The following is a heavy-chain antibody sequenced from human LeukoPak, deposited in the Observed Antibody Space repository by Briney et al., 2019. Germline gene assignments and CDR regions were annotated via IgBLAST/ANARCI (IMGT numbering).Heavy chain of an antibody. V-gene: IGHV1-3*01. CDR2: INAGNGNT. Sequence: ASVKVSCKASGYTFTSYAMHWVRQAPGQRLEWMGWINAGNGNTKYSQKFQGRVTITRDTSASTAYMELSSLRSEDTAVYYCARFHCGSTSCYHYFDYWGQGTLVTVSS. CDR3: ARFHCGSTSCYHYFDY. J-gene: IGHJ4*02. CDR1: GYTFTSYA. D-gene: IGHD2-2*01.